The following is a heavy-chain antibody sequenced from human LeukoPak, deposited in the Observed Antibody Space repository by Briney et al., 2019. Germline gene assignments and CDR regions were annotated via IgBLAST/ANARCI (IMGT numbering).Heavy chain of an antibody. CDR3: AKDGGLWVSAHWGDS. J-gene: IGHJ4*02. V-gene: IGHV3-23*01. CDR1: GFTFSSYT. CDR2: ITTSDGNT. Sequence: PGGSLRLSCAASGFTFSSYTVSWVRQAPGKGLEWVSTITTSDGNTYYADSVKGRFTVPRDNSKNTLFLQMNSLRAEDTAVYYCAKDGGLWVSAHWGDSWGRGTLVTVSS. D-gene: IGHD7-27*01.